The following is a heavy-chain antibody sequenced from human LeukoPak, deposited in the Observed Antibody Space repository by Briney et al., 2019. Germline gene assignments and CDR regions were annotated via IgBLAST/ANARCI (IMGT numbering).Heavy chain of an antibody. CDR1: GFTFSNHA. J-gene: IGHJ3*01. CDR3: AKDIQLSA. D-gene: IGHD5-24*01. Sequence: GGSLRLSCVASGFTFSNHAMTWVRQAPGKGLEWVSLIASSGRNTYYTDSVRGRFTISRDNSKKTLSLQMNSLRVEDTAIYYCAKDIQLSAWGLGTMVTVSS. CDR2: IASSGRNT. V-gene: IGHV3-23*01.